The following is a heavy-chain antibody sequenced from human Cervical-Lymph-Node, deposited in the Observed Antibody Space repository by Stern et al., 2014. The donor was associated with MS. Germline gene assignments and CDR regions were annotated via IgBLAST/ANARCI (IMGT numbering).Heavy chain of an antibody. D-gene: IGHD1-1*01. V-gene: IGHV1-2*06. Sequence: VQLVESGAEVKEPGASVKVSCQASGYTFNGYYLHWVRQAPGQGLEWMGRINPDSGVTKYAQKFQDRVTMTRDTSINTVYMELTRLRSDDTAVFYCARLPYRYKLYYFDYWGQGTLVTVSS. CDR3: ARLPYRYKLYYFDY. CDR1: GYTFNGYY. CDR2: INPDSGVT. J-gene: IGHJ4*02.